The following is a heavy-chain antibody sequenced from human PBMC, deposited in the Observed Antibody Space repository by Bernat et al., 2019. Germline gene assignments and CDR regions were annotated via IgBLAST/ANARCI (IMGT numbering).Heavy chain of an antibody. J-gene: IGHJ4*02. CDR3: ARLGRWYYFDY. Sequence: QLQLQESGPGLVKPSETLSLTCTVSGGSISSSSYYWGWIRQPPGKGLEWIGSIYYSGSTYYNPSLKSRVTISVDTSKNQFSLKLSSVTAADTAVYYCARLGRWYYFDYWGQGTLVTVSS. V-gene: IGHV4-39*01. D-gene: IGHD4-23*01. CDR2: IYYSGST. CDR1: GGSISSSSYY.